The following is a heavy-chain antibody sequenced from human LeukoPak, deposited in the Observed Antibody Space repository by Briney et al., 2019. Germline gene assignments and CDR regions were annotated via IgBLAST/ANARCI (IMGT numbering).Heavy chain of an antibody. V-gene: IGHV3-11*01. J-gene: IGHJ4*02. Sequence: GGSLRLSCAASGFTFSDYYMSWIRQAPGKGLEWVSYISSSGSTIYYADSVKGRFTISRDNAKNSLYLQMNSLRAEDTAVYYCARVLSYYDSSGPMGYWGQGTLVTVSS. CDR2: ISSSGSTI. D-gene: IGHD3-22*01. CDR1: GFTFSDYY. CDR3: ARVLSYYDSSGPMGY.